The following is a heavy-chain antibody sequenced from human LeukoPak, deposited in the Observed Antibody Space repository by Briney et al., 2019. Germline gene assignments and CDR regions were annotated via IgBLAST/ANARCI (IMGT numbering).Heavy chain of an antibody. CDR1: GYTFTSYT. D-gene: IGHD1-26*01. CDR2: IDTNTGNT. J-gene: IGHJ5*02. CDR3: ARGSQVPSSLGRIFREGATSVS. Sequence: ASVKVSCKASGYTFTSYTMNWVRQAPGQGLEWMGWIDTNTGNTRYAQDFTRRFVFSLDTSVSTAYLQISSLKAEDTAVYYCARGSQVPSSLGRIFREGATSVSWGQGTLVTVSS. V-gene: IGHV7-4-1*02.